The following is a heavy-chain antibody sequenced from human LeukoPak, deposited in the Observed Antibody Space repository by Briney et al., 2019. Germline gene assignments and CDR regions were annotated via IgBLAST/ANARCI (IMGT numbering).Heavy chain of an antibody. CDR1: GFTFSSYA. CDR3: ARFSDSSSFDY. CDR2: ISYDGSNK. D-gene: IGHD6-13*01. J-gene: IGHJ4*02. Sequence: GGSLRLSCAASGFTFSSYAMHWVRQAPGKGLEWVAVISYDGSNKYYADSVKGRFTISRDNSKYTLYLQMNSLRAEDTAVYYCARFSDSSSFDYWGQGTLVTVSS. V-gene: IGHV3-30-3*01.